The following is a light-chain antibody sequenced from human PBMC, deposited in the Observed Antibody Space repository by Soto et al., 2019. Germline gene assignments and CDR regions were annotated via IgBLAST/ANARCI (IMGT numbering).Light chain of an antibody. CDR2: DVT. CDR3: CSYAGSYIYVM. V-gene: IGLV2-11*01. Sequence: QSALTQPRSVSGSPGQSVTISCTGTSNDVGGYNFVSWYQHHPGKAPKLIIYDVTMRPSGVPDRFSGSKSGNTASLTISGLQAEDEADYYCCSYAGSYIYVMFGGGTKLTVL. J-gene: IGLJ3*02. CDR1: SNDVGGYNF.